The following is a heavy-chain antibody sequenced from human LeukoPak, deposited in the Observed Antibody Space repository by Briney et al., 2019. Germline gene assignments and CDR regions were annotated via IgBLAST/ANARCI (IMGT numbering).Heavy chain of an antibody. V-gene: IGHV4-59*01. Sequence: SETLSLTCTVSGGSISSYYWSWIRQPPGKGLEWIGYIYYSGSTNYNPSLKSRVTISVDTSKNQFSLKLSSATAADTAVYYCARGQATIFDYDGSGSYGGHFDPWGQGTLVTVSS. CDR1: GGSISSYY. D-gene: IGHD3-10*01. CDR2: IYYSGST. CDR3: ARGQATIFDYDGSGSYGGHFDP. J-gene: IGHJ5*02.